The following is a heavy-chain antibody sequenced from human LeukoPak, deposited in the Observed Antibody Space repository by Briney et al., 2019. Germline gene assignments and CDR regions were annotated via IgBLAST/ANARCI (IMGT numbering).Heavy chain of an antibody. D-gene: IGHD3-10*01. J-gene: IGHJ4*02. V-gene: IGHV1-69*06. CDR3: ARGPITMVRGVYGFDY. Sequence: SVKVSCKVSGYTLTELSMHWVRQAPGQGLEWMGGIIPIFGTANYAQKFQGRVTITADKSTSTAYMELSSLRSEDTAVYYCARGPITMVRGVYGFDYWGQGTLVTVSS. CDR1: GYTLTELS. CDR2: IIPIFGTA.